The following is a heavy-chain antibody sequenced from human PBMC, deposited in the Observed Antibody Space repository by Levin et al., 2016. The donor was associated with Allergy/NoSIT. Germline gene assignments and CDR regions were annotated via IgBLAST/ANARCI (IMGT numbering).Heavy chain of an antibody. Sequence: WVRQAPGQGLEWMGGIIPIFGTANYAQKFQGRVTITADESTSTAYMELSRLRSDDTAVYYCARSVPYQRNWFDPWGQGTLVTSPQ. CDR2: IIPIFGTA. J-gene: IGHJ5*02. CDR3: ARSVPYQRNWFDP. V-gene: IGHV1-69*01. D-gene: IGHD2-2*01.